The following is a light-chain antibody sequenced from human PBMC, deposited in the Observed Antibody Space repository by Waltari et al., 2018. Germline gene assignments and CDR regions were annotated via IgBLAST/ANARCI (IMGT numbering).Light chain of an antibody. Sequence: SYVLTQSPSMSLAPGETARITCGGTNIGSQTVHWYQQKPGQAPILVVYNDFDLPSGIPQRFSGSNSANTATLTLTRVEAGDEADYYCQVWDRTSDHVVFGGGTKLTVL. CDR3: QVWDRTSDHVV. J-gene: IGLJ3*02. V-gene: IGLV3-21*02. CDR1: NIGSQT. CDR2: NDF.